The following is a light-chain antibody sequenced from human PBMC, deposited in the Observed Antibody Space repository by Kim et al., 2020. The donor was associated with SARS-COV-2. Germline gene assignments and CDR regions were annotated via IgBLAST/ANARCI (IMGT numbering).Light chain of an antibody. V-gene: IGLV3-9*01. CDR3: QVWNISIGV. CDR2: RDT. CDR1: NIGNKN. Sequence: SVALGQTARIAGGGNNIGNKNVYWDKHKPGPAPILFIYRDTNRPSGIPERCSGSNAVNTATLTISRARGGDESDYYCQVWNISIGVFGGGTRRTVL. J-gene: IGLJ2*01.